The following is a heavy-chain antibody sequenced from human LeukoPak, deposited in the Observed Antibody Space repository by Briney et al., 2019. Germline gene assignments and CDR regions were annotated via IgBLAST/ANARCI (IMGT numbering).Heavy chain of an antibody. CDR3: ARGLIQLWLNAFDI. CDR2: IWYDGSNK. CDR1: GFTFSSYG. Sequence: GGSLRLSCAASGFTFSSYGMHWVRQAPGKGLEWVAVIWYDGSNKYYADSVKGRFTISRDNSKNTLYLQMNKLRAEDRAVYYCARGLIQLWLNAFDIWGEGTMVTVSS. J-gene: IGHJ3*02. V-gene: IGHV3-33*01. D-gene: IGHD5-18*01.